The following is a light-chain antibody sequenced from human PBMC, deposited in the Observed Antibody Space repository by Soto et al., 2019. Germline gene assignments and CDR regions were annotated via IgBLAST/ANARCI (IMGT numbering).Light chain of an antibody. J-gene: IGLJ3*02. V-gene: IGLV4-60*02. CDR1: SGHSTYI. CDR2: LDRSGSY. CDR3: ETWYSNTHKV. Sequence: QLVLTQSSSASASLGSSVKLTCIRSSGHSTYIIAWHQQQPGKAPRFLMTLDRSGSYNRGSGVPDRFSGSSSGADRYLTISNLQFDDEGDYYCETWYSNTHKVFGGGTKLTVL.